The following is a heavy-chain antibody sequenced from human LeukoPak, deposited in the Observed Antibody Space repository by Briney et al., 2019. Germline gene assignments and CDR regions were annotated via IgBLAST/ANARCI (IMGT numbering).Heavy chain of an antibody. Sequence: GGSLRLSCAASGFTFSSYAMSWVRQAPGKGLEWVSAISGSGGSTYYADPVKGRFTISRDNSKNTLYLQMNSLRAEDTAVYYCAKDNYYDSSGYYYYYYGMDVWGQGTTVTVSS. V-gene: IGHV3-23*01. CDR3: AKDNYYDSSGYYYYYYGMDV. D-gene: IGHD3-22*01. J-gene: IGHJ6*02. CDR1: GFTFSSYA. CDR2: ISGSGGST.